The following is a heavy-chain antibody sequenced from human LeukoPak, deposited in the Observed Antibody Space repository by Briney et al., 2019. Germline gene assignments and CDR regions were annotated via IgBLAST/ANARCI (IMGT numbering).Heavy chain of an antibody. Sequence: GESLKISCKGSGYSFTSYWIGWVRQMPGKGLEWMGIIYPGDSDTRYSPSFQGQVTISADKSISTAYLQWSSLKASDTAMYYCARQTAYSRYDMDVWGQGTTVTVSS. CDR2: IYPGDSDT. D-gene: IGHD3-16*01. J-gene: IGHJ6*02. V-gene: IGHV5-51*01. CDR1: GYSFTSYW. CDR3: ARQTAYSRYDMDV.